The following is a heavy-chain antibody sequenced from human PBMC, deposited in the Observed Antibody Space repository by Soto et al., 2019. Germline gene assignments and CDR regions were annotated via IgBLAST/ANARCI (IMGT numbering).Heavy chain of an antibody. CDR1: GFTFSSYA. CDR3: XXDXXXXXXXXXXYXDY. Sequence: EVQLLESGGGLVQPGGSLRLSCAASGFTFSSYAMSWVRQAPGXXXEXVXAISGSGGSTYYADSVKGRFTISRDNSKNTLYLQMNSLRAEDXXVXYXXXDXXXXXXXXXXYXDYWGQGTLVTVSS. CDR2: ISGSGGST. J-gene: IGHJ4*02. V-gene: IGHV3-23*01.